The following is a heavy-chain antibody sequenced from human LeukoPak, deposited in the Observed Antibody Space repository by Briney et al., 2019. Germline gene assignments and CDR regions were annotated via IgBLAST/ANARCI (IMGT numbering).Heavy chain of an antibody. Sequence: GGSLRLSCAASGFTFSNSAMSWVRQAPGKGLEWVSTLSGSGITTYYADSVKGRFTISRDNSKNTLYLQMNSLRAEDTAVYYCAKGVYSSGWSYFDYWGHRTLVTVSS. D-gene: IGHD6-19*01. CDR3: AKGVYSSGWSYFDY. CDR1: GFTFSNSA. J-gene: IGHJ4*01. CDR2: LSGSGITT. V-gene: IGHV3-23*01.